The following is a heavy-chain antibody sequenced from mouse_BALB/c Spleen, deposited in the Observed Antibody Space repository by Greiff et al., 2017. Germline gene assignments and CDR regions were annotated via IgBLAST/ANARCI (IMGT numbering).Heavy chain of an antibody. Sequence: EVHLVESGGGLVQPGGSLKLSCAASGFTFSSYTMSWVRQTPEKRLEWVAYISNGGGSTYYPDTVKGRFTISRDNTKNTLYLQMSSLKSEDTAMYYCIGTGVTRGYYYAMDYWGQGTSVTVSS. CDR1: GFTFSSYT. CDR2: ISNGGGST. D-gene: IGHD2-1*01. CDR3: IGTGVTRGYYYAMDY. V-gene: IGHV5-12-2*01. J-gene: IGHJ4*01.